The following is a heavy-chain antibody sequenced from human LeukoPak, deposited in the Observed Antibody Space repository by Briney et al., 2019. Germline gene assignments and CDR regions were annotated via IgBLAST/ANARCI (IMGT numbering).Heavy chain of an antibody. J-gene: IGHJ4*02. Sequence: SETLSLTCTVSGGSISSHYWSWIRQPAGKGLEWIGRIYTSGSTNYNSSLKSRVTMSVDTSKNQVSLKLSPVTAADTAVYYCATGDGYNSFDYWGQGTLVTVSS. CDR2: IYTSGST. CDR3: ATGDGYNSFDY. V-gene: IGHV4-4*07. CDR1: GGSISSHY. D-gene: IGHD5-24*01.